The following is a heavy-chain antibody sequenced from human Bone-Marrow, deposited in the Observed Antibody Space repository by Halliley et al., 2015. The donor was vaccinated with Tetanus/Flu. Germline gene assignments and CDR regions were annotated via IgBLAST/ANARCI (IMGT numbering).Heavy chain of an antibody. Sequence: AVSGFAFSNYDMNWLRQAPGKGLEWVSSISGSGGRTYYADHVKGRFTISRDTSDNTLYLQTDSLRAEDTAIYYCAKSHHGGNAQVEDAEYFQHWGQGTLVTVSS. CDR1: GFAFSNYD. J-gene: IGHJ1*01. V-gene: IGHV3-23*01. CDR3: AKSHHGGNAQVEDAEYFQH. D-gene: IGHD2-15*01. CDR2: ISGSGGRT.